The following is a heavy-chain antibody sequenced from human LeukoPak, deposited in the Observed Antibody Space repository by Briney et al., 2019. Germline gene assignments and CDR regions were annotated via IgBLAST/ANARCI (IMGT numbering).Heavy chain of an antibody. Sequence: GASVKVSCKASGYTFTSYDINWVRQATGQGLEWMGWMNPNSGNTGYAQKFQGRVTITRNTSISTAYMELSSLRSEDTAVYYCARGRTRSSTSCLGYWGQGTLVTVSP. V-gene: IGHV1-8*03. D-gene: IGHD2-2*01. CDR1: GYTFTSYD. CDR3: ARGRTRSSTSCLGY. J-gene: IGHJ4*02. CDR2: MNPNSGNT.